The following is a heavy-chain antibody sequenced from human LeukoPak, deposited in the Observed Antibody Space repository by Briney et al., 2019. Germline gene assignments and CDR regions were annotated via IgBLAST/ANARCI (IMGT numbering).Heavy chain of an antibody. CDR2: ITATGGIS. J-gene: IGHJ3*01. V-gene: IGHV3-23*01. D-gene: IGHD4-17*01. CDR3: TKDPNGDYVGAFDF. Sequence: GGSLRLSCAASTFAFSSYAMTWVRQAPGKGLEWVSSITATGGISYAASVKGRFTISRDNSKSTLYLQMNSLRAEDTAVYYCTKDPNGDYVGAFDFWGQGTMVAVSS. CDR1: TFAFSSYA.